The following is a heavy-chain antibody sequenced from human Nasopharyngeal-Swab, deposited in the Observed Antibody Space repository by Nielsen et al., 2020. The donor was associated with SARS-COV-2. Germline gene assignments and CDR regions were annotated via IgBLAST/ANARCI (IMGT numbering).Heavy chain of an antibody. J-gene: IGHJ5*02. CDR3: ARVGYSSSPGGWFDP. CDR1: GFTFSSYW. Sequence: GESLKISCAASGFTFSSYWMHWVRQAPGKGLVWVSRINSDGSSTSYADSVKGRFTISRDNAKNTLYLQMNSLRAEDTAVYYCARVGYSSSPGGWFDPWGQGTLVTVSS. CDR2: INSDGSST. V-gene: IGHV3-74*01. D-gene: IGHD6-6*01.